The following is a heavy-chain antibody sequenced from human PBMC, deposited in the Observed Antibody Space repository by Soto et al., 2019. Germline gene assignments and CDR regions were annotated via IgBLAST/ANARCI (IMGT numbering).Heavy chain of an antibody. Sequence: ASVKVSCKASGFTFSDYYMHWVREAPGQGLERMGWLNPKSGGTTYAQKFQGRLTLSRDTSINTAYMELSRLSIDDTALYYCARERYQVLSDGMDVWGQGTTVTVS. D-gene: IGHD2-2*01. V-gene: IGHV1-2*02. J-gene: IGHJ6*02. CDR2: LNPKSGGT. CDR3: ARERYQVLSDGMDV. CDR1: GFTFSDYY.